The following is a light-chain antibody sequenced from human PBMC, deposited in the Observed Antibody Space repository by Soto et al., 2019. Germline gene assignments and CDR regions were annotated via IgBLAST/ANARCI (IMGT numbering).Light chain of an antibody. CDR1: SSDVGGYNY. Sequence: QSALTQPASVSGSPGQSITISCTGTSSDVGGYNYVSWYQQHPDKAPKLMIYEVTNRPSGVSNRFSGSKSGNTASLTISGLQAEDEADYYCSSFTRSDSWVFGGGTKVTVL. J-gene: IGLJ3*02. CDR3: SSFTRSDSWV. CDR2: EVT. V-gene: IGLV2-14*01.